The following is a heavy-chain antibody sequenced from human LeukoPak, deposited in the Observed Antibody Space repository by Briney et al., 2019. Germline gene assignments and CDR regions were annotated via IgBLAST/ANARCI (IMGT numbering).Heavy chain of an antibody. Sequence: PGGSLRLSCAASGFTFSSYAMHWVRQAPGKGLERVAVISYDGSNKYYADSVKGRFTISRDNSKNTLYLQMNSLRAEDTAVYYCAREDAIFGVVTTYYYGMDVWGQGTTVTVSS. CDR1: GFTFSSYA. CDR3: AREDAIFGVVTTYYYGMDV. J-gene: IGHJ6*02. D-gene: IGHD3-3*01. V-gene: IGHV3-30*04. CDR2: ISYDGSNK.